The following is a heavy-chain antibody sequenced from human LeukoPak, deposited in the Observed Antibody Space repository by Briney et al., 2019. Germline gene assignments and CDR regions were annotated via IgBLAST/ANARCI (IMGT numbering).Heavy chain of an antibody. D-gene: IGHD4-11*01. CDR1: GGTFISYA. V-gene: IGHV1-69*05. J-gene: IGHJ5*02. CDR2: IIPIFGTA. CDR3: ARERGAHDYSNYVGEGWFDP. Sequence: SVKVSCKASGGTFISYAISWVRQAPGQGLEWMGGIIPIFGTANYAQKFQGRVTITTDESTSTAYMELSSLRSEDTAVYYCARERGAHDYSNYVGEGWFDPWGQGTLVTVSS.